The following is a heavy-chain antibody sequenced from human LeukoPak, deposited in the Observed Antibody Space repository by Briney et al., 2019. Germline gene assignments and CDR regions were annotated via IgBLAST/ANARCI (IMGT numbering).Heavy chain of an antibody. CDR3: ARAQYYDDAFDI. Sequence: PGGSLRLSCEASGFTVSSNYMSWVRQAPGKGLEWVAVIWYDGSNKYYADSVKGRFTISRDNSKNTLYLQMNSLRAEDTAVYYCARAQYYDDAFDIWGQGTMVTVSS. D-gene: IGHD3-3*01. CDR2: IWYDGSNK. J-gene: IGHJ3*02. CDR1: GFTVSSNY. V-gene: IGHV3-33*08.